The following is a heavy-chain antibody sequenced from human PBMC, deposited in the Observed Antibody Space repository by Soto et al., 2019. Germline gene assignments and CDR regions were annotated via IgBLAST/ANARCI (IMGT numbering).Heavy chain of an antibody. D-gene: IGHD2-15*01. CDR1: GFTFSAYA. CDR2: ISSRSDTL. J-gene: IGHJ6*02. Sequence: GGSLRLSCEGSGFTFSAYAMNWVRQAPGKGLEWASYISSRSDTLYYADSVKGRFTISRDNAKNSVYLQVNNLRDEDTAVYYCARDWDIVILSVPIPNYNYGMDVWGQGTTVTVS. CDR3: ARDWDIVILSVPIPNYNYGMDV. V-gene: IGHV3-48*02.